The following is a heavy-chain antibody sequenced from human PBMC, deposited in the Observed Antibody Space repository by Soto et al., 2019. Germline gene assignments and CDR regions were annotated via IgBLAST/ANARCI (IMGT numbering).Heavy chain of an antibody. CDR2: ISYNGTT. J-gene: IGHJ4*02. Sequence: QLHLQESGPGLVKPSETLSLTCAVSGGSISSTYNYWGWIRPPPGKGLEWIASISYNGTTYYNPSDKSRLTSSVDTSKPELSLRLTSAAAADTAVYYCASRKRDEDCLANSCYFTHWGQGTLVTVSS. CDR1: GGSISSTYNY. V-gene: IGHV4-39*01. CDR3: ASRKRDEDCLANSCYFTH. D-gene: IGHD2-2*01.